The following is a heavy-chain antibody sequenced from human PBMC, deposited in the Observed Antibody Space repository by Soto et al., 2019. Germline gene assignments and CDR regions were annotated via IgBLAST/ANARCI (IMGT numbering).Heavy chain of an antibody. D-gene: IGHD4-17*01. CDR1: GGSISGGVYY. CDR3: AREIIPLTTDWYFDL. Sequence: QVQLQESGPGLVKPSQTLSLTCTVSGGSISGGVYYWSWIRQPPGKGLEWIGYIFDSGSTYYNPSLKSRVTISVDTSKNQCSLRLSSVTAADTAVYYCAREIIPLTTDWYFDLWGRGTLVTVSS. CDR2: IFDSGST. V-gene: IGHV4-30-4*01. J-gene: IGHJ2*01.